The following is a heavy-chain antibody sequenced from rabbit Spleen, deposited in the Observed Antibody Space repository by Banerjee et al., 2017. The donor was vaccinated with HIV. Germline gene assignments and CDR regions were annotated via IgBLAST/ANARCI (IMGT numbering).Heavy chain of an antibody. J-gene: IGHJ4*01. D-gene: IGHD2-1*01. V-gene: IGHV1S45*01. CDR1: GFTLSSSYW. Sequence: QEQLEESGGGLVQPGASLTLTCTASGFTLSSSYWIWWVRQAPGKGLDWIGCIVTDSSLTTYYAKWAKGRFTISKTSSTTVTLQLSSLTAAETATYFCARSSATMNMVITGYCHSLWGQGPWSPS. CDR3: ARSSATMNMVITGYCHSL. CDR2: IVTDSSLTT.